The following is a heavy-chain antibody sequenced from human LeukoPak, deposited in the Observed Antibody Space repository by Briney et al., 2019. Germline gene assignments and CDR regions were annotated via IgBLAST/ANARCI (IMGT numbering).Heavy chain of an antibody. D-gene: IGHD5-18*01. J-gene: IGHJ4*02. CDR3: ARGGAPTQPWTNDY. Sequence: GGSLRLSCAASGFTFSSCSMNWVRQAPGKGLEWVSYIRSSSSTIYYADSVKGRFTISRDNAKNSLYLQMNSLRVEDTAVYYCARGGAPTQPWTNDYWGQGTLVTVSS. CDR1: GFTFSSCS. CDR2: IRSSSSTI. V-gene: IGHV3-48*01.